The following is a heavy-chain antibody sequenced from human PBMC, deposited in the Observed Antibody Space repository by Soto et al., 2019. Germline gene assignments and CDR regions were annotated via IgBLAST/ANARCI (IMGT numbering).Heavy chain of an antibody. Sequence: GGSLRLSCAASGFTFSSYSMNWVRQAPGKGLEWVSSISSSSSYIYYADSVKGRFTISRDNAKNSLYLQMNSLRAEDTAVYYCARDSSSGWYFDYWGQGTLVTVSS. J-gene: IGHJ4*02. CDR1: GFTFSSYS. CDR3: ARDSSSGWYFDY. CDR2: ISSSSSYI. D-gene: IGHD6-19*01. V-gene: IGHV3-21*01.